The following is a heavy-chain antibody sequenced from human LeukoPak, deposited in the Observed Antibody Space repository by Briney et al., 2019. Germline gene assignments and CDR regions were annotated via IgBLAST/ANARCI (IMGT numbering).Heavy chain of an antibody. CDR2: IYYSGST. CDR3: ARVPFGVVIYFDY. J-gene: IGHJ4*02. D-gene: IGHD3-3*01. Sequence: ASQTLSLTGTVSGGSISSGDYYWSWIRQPPGKGLEWIGYIYYSGSTYYNPSLKSRVTISVDTSKNQFSLKLSSVTAADTAVYYCARVPFGVVIYFDYWGQGTLVTVSS. V-gene: IGHV4-30-4*08. CDR1: GGSISSGDYY.